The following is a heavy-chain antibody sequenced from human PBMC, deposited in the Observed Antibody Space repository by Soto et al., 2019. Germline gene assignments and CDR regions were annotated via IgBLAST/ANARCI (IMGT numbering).Heavy chain of an antibody. CDR1: GFSLSTSGVG. V-gene: IGHV2-5*02. J-gene: IGHJ2*01. D-gene: IGHD3-22*01. CDR2: IYWDDDK. Sequence: QITLKESGPTLVKPTQTLTLTCTFSGFSLSTSGVGVGWIRQPQGKALEWLALIYWDDDKRYSPSLKSRLTITKDTSKDQVVLPMTNMDPVDTATYYCAHSPQTHYYDSSGYYYTPYWYFDLWGRGTLVTVSS. CDR3: AHSPQTHYYDSSGYYYTPYWYFDL.